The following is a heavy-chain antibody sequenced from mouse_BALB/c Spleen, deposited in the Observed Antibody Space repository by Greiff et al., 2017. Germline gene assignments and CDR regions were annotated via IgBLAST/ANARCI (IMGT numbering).Heavy chain of an antibody. Sequence: EVKLQESGPELVKPGASVKMSCKASGYTFTSYVMHWVKQKPGQGLEWIGYINPYNDGTKYNEKFKGKATLTSDKSSSTAYMELSSLTSEDSAVYYCAKDNPSYYGNYEGAMDYWGQGTSVTVSS. D-gene: IGHD2-10*01. V-gene: IGHV1-14*01. CDR3: AKDNPSYYGNYEGAMDY. J-gene: IGHJ4*01. CDR1: GYTFTSYV. CDR2: INPYNDGT.